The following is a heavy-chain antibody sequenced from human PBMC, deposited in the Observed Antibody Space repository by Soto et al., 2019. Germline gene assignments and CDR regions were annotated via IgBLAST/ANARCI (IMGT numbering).Heavy chain of an antibody. D-gene: IGHD5-12*01. CDR2: ISWNSGSI. J-gene: IGHJ4*02. CDR1: GFTFDDYA. Sequence: VQLVESGGGVVQPGRSLRLSCAASGFTFDDYAMHWVRQAPGKGLEWVSGISWNSGSIGYADSVKSRFTISRDNAKNSLYLQMNSLRAEDTALYYCANETLATTSFDYWGQGNLVTVSS. CDR3: ANETLATTSFDY. V-gene: IGHV3-9*01.